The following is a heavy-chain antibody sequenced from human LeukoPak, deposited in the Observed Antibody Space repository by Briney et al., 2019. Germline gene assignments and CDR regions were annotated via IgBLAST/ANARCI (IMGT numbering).Heavy chain of an antibody. CDR1: GGSFSGYY. J-gene: IGHJ4*02. CDR3: ARVPNKYYYDSSGPAVRDY. D-gene: IGHD3-22*01. Sequence: SETLSLTCAVYGGSFSGYYWTWIRQPPGKGLEWIGEINHSGNTNYNPSLKSRVTISVDTSKNQFSLKLSSVTAADTAVYYCARVPNKYYYDSSGPAVRDYWGQGTLVTVSS. V-gene: IGHV4-34*01. CDR2: INHSGNT.